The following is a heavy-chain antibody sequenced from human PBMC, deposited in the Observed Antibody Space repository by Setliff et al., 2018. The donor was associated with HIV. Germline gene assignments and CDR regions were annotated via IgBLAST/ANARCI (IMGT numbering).Heavy chain of an antibody. CDR1: GYTFTSDY. Sequence: GASVKVSCKASGYTFTSDYIHWVRQAPGQGLEWMGIINPASNPTSYAQKFQGRLTMTRDTSTNTVYMELSSLRSEDTALYYGAKGENEQWLVVGLFDYWGQGTLVTVSS. CDR2: INPASNPT. J-gene: IGHJ4*02. CDR3: AKGENEQWLVVGLFDY. V-gene: IGHV1-46*01. D-gene: IGHD6-19*01.